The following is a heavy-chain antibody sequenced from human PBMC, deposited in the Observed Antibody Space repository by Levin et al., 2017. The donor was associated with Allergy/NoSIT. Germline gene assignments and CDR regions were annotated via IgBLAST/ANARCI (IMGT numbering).Heavy chain of an antibody. V-gene: IGHV1-3*01. J-gene: IGHJ4*02. CDR3: ARVGYSSGWSNPLDY. CDR2: INAGNGNT. Sequence: ASVKVSCKASGYTFTSYAMHWVRQAPGQRLEWMGWINAGNGNTKYSQKFQGRVTITRDTSASTAYMELSSLRSEDTAVYYCARVGYSSGWSNPLDYWGQGTLVTVSS. CDR1: GYTFTSYA. D-gene: IGHD6-19*01.